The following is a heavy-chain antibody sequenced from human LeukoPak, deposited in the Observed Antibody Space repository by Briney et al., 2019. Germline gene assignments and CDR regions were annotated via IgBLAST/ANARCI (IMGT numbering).Heavy chain of an antibody. CDR2: ISNDGTAT. Sequence: GGSLRLSCAASGFTFSIYWMHWVRQAPGKGLVWVGRISNDGTATTYTDSLKGRFTISRDNAKNTLYLQMNSLRAEDTAVYYCARPSNWDDNWFDPWGQGTLVTVAS. J-gene: IGHJ5*02. V-gene: IGHV3-74*03. D-gene: IGHD1-1*01. CDR1: GFTFSIYW. CDR3: ARPSNWDDNWFDP.